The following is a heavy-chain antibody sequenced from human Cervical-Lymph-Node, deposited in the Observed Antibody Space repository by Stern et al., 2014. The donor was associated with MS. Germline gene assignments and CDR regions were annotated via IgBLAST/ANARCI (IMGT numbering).Heavy chain of an antibody. Sequence: DQLMESGAEVKKPGASVKVSCKASEYTFTYFFMHWVRQAPGQGLEWMGVINPSGGFTTYAQKFQGRVTMTRDTSTSTVYMELTSLTSEDTAVYYCASARNTAFDIWGQGTLVTVSS. CDR1: EYTFTYFF. J-gene: IGHJ3*02. V-gene: IGHV1-46*03. CDR2: INPSGGFT. CDR3: ASARNTAFDI.